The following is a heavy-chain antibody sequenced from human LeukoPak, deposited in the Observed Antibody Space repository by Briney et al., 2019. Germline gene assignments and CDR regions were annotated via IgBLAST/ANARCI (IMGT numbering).Heavy chain of an antibody. CDR1: GGTISSSSHY. Sequence: SETLSLTCTVSGGTISSSSHYWGWIRQPPGKGLEWIGNIYYNGDTYYNPSLKSRVTISVDTSRNQFSLRLSSVTAADTSLFYCAREVAALRGAFDIWGQGTMVTVSS. V-gene: IGHV4-39*07. CDR3: AREVAALRGAFDI. D-gene: IGHD2-15*01. CDR2: IYYNGDT. J-gene: IGHJ3*02.